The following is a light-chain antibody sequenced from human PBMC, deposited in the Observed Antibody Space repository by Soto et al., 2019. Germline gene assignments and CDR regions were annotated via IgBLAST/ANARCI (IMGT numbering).Light chain of an antibody. CDR1: QSIGSW. CDR2: DAS. Sequence: DIQMTQSPSTLSASVGDRVTITCRASQSIGSWLAWYQQKPGKAPKLLIYDASSLESGVPSRFSGSGSGTEFTLTSSSLQPDDSATYYCQHYNTYPWTFRHGTKVDIK. J-gene: IGKJ1*01. CDR3: QHYNTYPWT. V-gene: IGKV1-5*01.